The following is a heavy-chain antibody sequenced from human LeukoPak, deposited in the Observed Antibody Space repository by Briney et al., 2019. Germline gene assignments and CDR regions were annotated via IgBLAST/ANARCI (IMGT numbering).Heavy chain of an antibody. Sequence: GGSLRLSCVASGFTFGKYWMSWVRQAPGKGLEWVANIKSDGSEKNYVDSVKGRFTISRDNTKNSLYLQMNSLRVEDTAVFYCARDQYDTWSRRGNFDSWGQGTLVIVSS. CDR3: ARDQYDTWSRRGNFDS. CDR1: GFTFGKYW. CDR2: IKSDGSEK. V-gene: IGHV3-7*03. D-gene: IGHD3-3*01. J-gene: IGHJ4*02.